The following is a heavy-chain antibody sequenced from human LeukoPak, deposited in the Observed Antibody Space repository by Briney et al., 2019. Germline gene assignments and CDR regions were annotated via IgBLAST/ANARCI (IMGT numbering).Heavy chain of an antibody. J-gene: IGHJ4*02. V-gene: IGHV3-33*01. CDR1: GFTFSSYG. CDR3: ARQVPEYQLPFDY. Sequence: GGSLRLSCAASGFTFSSYGMHWVRQAPGKGLEWVAVIWYDGSNKYYADSVKGRFTISRDNSKNTLYLQMNSLRAEDTAVYYCARQVPEYQLPFDYWGEGTLVTVSS. D-gene: IGHD2-2*01. CDR2: IWYDGSNK.